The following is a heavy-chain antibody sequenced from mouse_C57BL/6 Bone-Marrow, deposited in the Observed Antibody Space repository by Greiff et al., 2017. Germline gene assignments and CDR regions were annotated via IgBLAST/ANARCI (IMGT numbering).Heavy chain of an antibody. D-gene: IGHD2-4*01. J-gene: IGHJ2*01. Sequence: EVQLQESGPGLVKPSQSLSLTCSVTGYSITSGYYWNWIRQFPGNNLEWVGYISYDGSNNYNPSLKNRNSLTRDTTKNQFFLKLNSVTTEDTATYFSARGDYDFYYWGQGTTRTVSS. V-gene: IGHV3-6*01. CDR1: GYSITSGYY. CDR2: ISYDGSN. CDR3: ARGDYDFYY.